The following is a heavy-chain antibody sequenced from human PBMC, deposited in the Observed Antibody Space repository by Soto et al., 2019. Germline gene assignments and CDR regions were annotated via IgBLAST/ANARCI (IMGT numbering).Heavy chain of an antibody. V-gene: IGHV3-9*01. CDR1: GFSFDDFA. J-gene: IGHJ4*02. CDR2: ISWNSGSI. CDR3: AKDTLTYYYGSGNYYNGLDY. Sequence: EVQLVESGGGLAQPGRSLRLSCAASGFSFDDFAMHWVRQAPGKGLEWVSGISWNSGSIGYADSVKGRFTISRDNAKNSLYLQMNSLRPEDTALYYCAKDTLTYYYGSGNYYNGLDYWGQGTLVTVSS. D-gene: IGHD3-10*01.